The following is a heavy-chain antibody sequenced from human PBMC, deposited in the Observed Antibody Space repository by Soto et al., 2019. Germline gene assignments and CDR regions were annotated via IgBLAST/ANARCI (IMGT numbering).Heavy chain of an antibody. CDR2: IFYSGGT. Sequence: SETLSLTCTVSGGSILDSTYYWAWIRQSPGKGLEWIGTIFYSGGTFYTPSLKSRVTMSVDTSNNQFSLKLSSVTAADTAVYYCARQASGYYYGWFDPWGQGTLVTYPQ. J-gene: IGHJ5*02. V-gene: IGHV4-39*01. CDR3: ARQASGYYYGWFDP. CDR1: GGSILDSTYY. D-gene: IGHD3-22*01.